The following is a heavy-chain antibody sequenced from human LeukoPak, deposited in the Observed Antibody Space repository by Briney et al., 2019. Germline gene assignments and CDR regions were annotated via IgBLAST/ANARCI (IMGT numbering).Heavy chain of an antibody. Sequence: PSETLSLTCTVSGDSFSNLKWWNWLRRPPGQALEWIGEVYHSGSTNYNPSLKGRVTISVNKSMNQFSLRLSSVTAADTAVYNCARGCPQCDYLDYWGQGILVTVSS. D-gene: IGHD2-15*01. CDR1: GDSFSNLKW. J-gene: IGHJ4*02. V-gene: IGHV4-4*02. CDR3: ARGCPQCDYLDY. CDR2: VYHSGST.